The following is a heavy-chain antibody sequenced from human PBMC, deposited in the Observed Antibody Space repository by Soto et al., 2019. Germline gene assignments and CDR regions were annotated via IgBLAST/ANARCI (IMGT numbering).Heavy chain of an antibody. Sequence: ASVKVSCKASGYTFTSYYIHWVRQAPGQGLEWMGWINPITGGTNYAPKFQGRVTMTRDTSITTAYMELSRLRSDDTAVYYCARNYYDSGDRYYLDYWGQGTPVTVSS. CDR1: GYTFTSYY. D-gene: IGHD3-22*01. CDR2: INPITGGT. V-gene: IGHV1-2*02. CDR3: ARNYYDSGDRYYLDY. J-gene: IGHJ4*02.